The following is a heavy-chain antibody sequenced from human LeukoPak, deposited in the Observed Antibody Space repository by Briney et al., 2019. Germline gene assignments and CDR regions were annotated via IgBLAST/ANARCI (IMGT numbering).Heavy chain of an antibody. V-gene: IGHV3-7*01. Sequence: GGSLRLSCSASGFSFSTYWMSWVRQTPETGLEFVANIDRDGSVRNYMGSLRGRSTISRDNAKKSLYLEINSLRADDTAVYYCARDPASSSFDLWGRGALVTVSS. CDR3: ARDPASSSFDL. D-gene: IGHD6-13*01. CDR2: IDRDGSVR. CDR1: GFSFSTYW. J-gene: IGHJ4*02.